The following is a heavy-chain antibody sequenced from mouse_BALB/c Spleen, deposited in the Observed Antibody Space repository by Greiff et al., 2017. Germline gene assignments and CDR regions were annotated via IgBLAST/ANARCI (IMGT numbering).Heavy chain of an antibody. Sequence: EVQRVESGGGLVQPGGSLRLSCATSGFTFTDYYMSWVRQPPGKALEWLGFIRNKANGYTTEYSASVKGRFTISRDNSQSILYLQMNTLRAEDSATYYCARDDGSSRYAMDYWGQGTSVTVSS. CDR1: GFTFTDYY. J-gene: IGHJ4*01. D-gene: IGHD1-1*01. CDR3: ARDDGSSRYAMDY. CDR2: IRNKANGYTT. V-gene: IGHV7-3*02.